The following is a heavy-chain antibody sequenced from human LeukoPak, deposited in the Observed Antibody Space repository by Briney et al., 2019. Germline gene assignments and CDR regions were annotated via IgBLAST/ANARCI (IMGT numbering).Heavy chain of an antibody. D-gene: IGHD6-19*01. CDR1: GGSISSYF. CDR3: ARESPLAVAGIILRPDAFDI. V-gene: IGHV4-59*12. Sequence: SETLSLTCTVSGGSISSYFWHWIRQPPGKGLEWVGYIFDSGTTAYNPSLKRRVTMSVDTSKNQFSLKLSSVTAADTAVYYCARESPLAVAGIILRPDAFDIWGQGTMVTVSS. J-gene: IGHJ3*02. CDR2: IFDSGTT.